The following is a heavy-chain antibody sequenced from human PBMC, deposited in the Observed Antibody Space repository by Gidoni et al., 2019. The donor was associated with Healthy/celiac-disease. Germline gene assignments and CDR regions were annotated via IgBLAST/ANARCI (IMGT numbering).Heavy chain of an antibody. Sequence: QVQLQQWGAGLLKPSETLSLTCAVYGGSFSGYYWSWIRQPPGKGLEWIGEINHSGSTNYNPSLKSRVTISVDTSKNQFSMKLSSVTAADTAVYYCARGNLQAAAGKIFDYWGQGTLVTVSS. CDR2: INHSGST. D-gene: IGHD6-13*01. V-gene: IGHV4-34*01. CDR3: ARGNLQAAAGKIFDY. J-gene: IGHJ4*02. CDR1: GGSFSGYY.